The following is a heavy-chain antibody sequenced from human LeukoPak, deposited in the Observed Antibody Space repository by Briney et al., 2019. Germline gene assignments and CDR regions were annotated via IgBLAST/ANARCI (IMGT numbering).Heavy chain of an antibody. Sequence: HSGGSLRLSCAASGFTFSTFAMIWVRQPPGKGLEWVSSIFPSGGEIHYADSVRGRFTISRDNSKSILSLRMNSLIAEDTAIYYCARDSGSYFDYWGQGFLVTVSS. J-gene: IGHJ4*02. CDR1: GFTFSTFA. CDR2: IFPSGGEI. CDR3: ARDSGSYFDY. V-gene: IGHV3-23*01. D-gene: IGHD1-26*01.